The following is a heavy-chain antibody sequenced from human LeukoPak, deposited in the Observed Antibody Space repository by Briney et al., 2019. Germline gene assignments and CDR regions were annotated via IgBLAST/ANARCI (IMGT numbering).Heavy chain of an antibody. D-gene: IGHD6-13*01. J-gene: IGHJ3*02. CDR2: IYSGGST. CDR3: AKDIAAAGIDAFDI. V-gene: IGHV3-66*01. CDR1: GFTVSSNY. Sequence: GSLRLSCAASGFTVSSNYMSWVRQAPGKGLEWVSVIYSGGSTYYADSVKGRFTISRDNSKNTLYLQMNSLRAEDTAVYYCAKDIAAAGIDAFDIWGQGTMVTVSS.